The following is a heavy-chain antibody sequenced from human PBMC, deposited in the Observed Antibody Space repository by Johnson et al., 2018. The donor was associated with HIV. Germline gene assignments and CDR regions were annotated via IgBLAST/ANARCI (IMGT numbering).Heavy chain of an antibody. D-gene: IGHD1-14*01. V-gene: IGHV3-30-3*02. Sequence: QVQLVESGGGVVQPGGSLRLSCAASGFTFSSYAMHWVRQAPGKGLEWVAVISYDGSNKYYADFVKGLFSISRDNSKNTLYLQMNSLRAEDTAVYYCAIIWNHTFDIWGQGTMVTVSS. CDR3: AIIWNHTFDI. CDR1: GFTFSSYA. CDR2: ISYDGSNK. J-gene: IGHJ3*02.